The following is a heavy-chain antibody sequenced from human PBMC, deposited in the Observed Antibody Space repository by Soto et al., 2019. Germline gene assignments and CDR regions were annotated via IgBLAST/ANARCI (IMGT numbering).Heavy chain of an antibody. D-gene: IGHD6-6*01. CDR3: ARQPSSIAARPGWFDP. J-gene: IGHJ5*02. CDR2: IYPGDSDT. Sequence: GESLKISCKGFGYSFTSYWIGWVRQMPGKGLEWMGIIYPGDSDTRYSPSFQGQVTISADKSISTAYLQWSSLKASDTAMYYCARQPSSIAARPGWFDPWGQGTLVTVSS. CDR1: GYSFTSYW. V-gene: IGHV5-51*01.